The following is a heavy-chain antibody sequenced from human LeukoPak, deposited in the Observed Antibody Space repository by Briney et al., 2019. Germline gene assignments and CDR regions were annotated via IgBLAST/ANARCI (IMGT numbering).Heavy chain of an antibody. D-gene: IGHD1-26*01. V-gene: IGHV3-43*01. CDR2: ITWDGGST. J-gene: IGHJ5*02. Sequence: PGGSLRLSCAASGFTFDDYTMHWVRQAPGRGLEWVSLITWDGGSTYYADSVKGRFTISRDNSKNSLYLQMNSLRAEDTALYYCAREGGATSSLNWFDPWGQGTLVTVSS. CDR3: AREGGATSSLNWFDP. CDR1: GFTFDDYT.